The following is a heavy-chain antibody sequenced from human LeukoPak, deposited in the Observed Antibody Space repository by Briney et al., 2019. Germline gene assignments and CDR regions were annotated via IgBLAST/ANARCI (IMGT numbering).Heavy chain of an antibody. CDR3: ARVAVGITFGGVIANYYFDY. Sequence: ASVKVSCKASGYTFTGYYMHWVRQAPGQGLEWMGWINPNSGGTNYAQKFQGRVTMTRDTSISTAYMELSRLRSDDTAVYYCARVAVGITFGGVIANYYFDYWGQGTLVTVSS. J-gene: IGHJ4*02. CDR2: INPNSGGT. V-gene: IGHV1-2*02. CDR1: GYTFTGYY. D-gene: IGHD3-16*02.